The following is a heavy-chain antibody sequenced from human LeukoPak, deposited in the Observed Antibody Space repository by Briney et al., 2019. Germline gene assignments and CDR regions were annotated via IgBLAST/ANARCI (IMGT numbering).Heavy chain of an antibody. CDR3: ARHRVYYYGSGKSYYYMDV. CDR2: IYPGDSET. V-gene: IGHV5-51*01. D-gene: IGHD3-10*01. J-gene: IGHJ6*03. CDR1: GNTFSIYW. Sequence: GESLKISCRDSGNTFSIYWIAWVRQLPGKGLEWMGIIYPGDSETKYSPSFQGQVTMSVDKSTNTAYLQWAGLKASDTAMYYCARHRVYYYGSGKSYYYMDVWGKGTTVTVSS.